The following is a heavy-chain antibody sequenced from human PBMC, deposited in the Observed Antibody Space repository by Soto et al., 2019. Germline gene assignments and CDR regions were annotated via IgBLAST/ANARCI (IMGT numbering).Heavy chain of an antibody. J-gene: IGHJ6*02. V-gene: IGHV3-74*01. CDR2: INNAGSTT. D-gene: IGHD2-8*01. Sequence: PGGSLRLSCAASGFTFSSHWMHWVRQAPGKGLVWVSRINNAGSTTDYADSVKGRFTISRDDAKNTLYLQMSSLRADDTAVYYCARSQRNGAMDVWGQGATVTVSS. CDR3: ARSQRNGAMDV. CDR1: GFTFSSHW.